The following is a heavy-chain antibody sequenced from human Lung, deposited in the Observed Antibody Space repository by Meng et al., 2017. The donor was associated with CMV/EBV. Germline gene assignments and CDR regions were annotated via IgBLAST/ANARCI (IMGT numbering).Heavy chain of an antibody. CDR2: IYYSGST. CDR3: ARTNYGDYNWFDP. Sequence: QGQVPESGPGLVKPSQTLSLTCTVSGGSISSGGFYWSWIRQHPGKGLEWIGYIYYSGSTYYNPSLRSRVAISIDTSKNQFSLKLTSVTAADTAVYFCARTNYGDYNWFDPWGQGTLVTVSS. CDR1: GGSISSGGFY. J-gene: IGHJ5*02. V-gene: IGHV4-31*03. D-gene: IGHD4-17*01.